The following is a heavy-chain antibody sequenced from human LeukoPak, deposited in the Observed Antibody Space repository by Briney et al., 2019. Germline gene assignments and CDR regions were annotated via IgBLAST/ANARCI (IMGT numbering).Heavy chain of an antibody. CDR3: ARGPAYCSSTSRPNWFDP. CDR2: INPNSGGT. Sequence: GASVKVSCKASGYTFTGYYMHWVRQAPGQGLEWMGWINPNSGGTNYAQKFQGRVTMTRDTSISTAYMELSRLRSDDTAVYYCARGPAYCSSTSRPNWFDPWGQGTLVTVSS. CDR1: GYTFTGYY. J-gene: IGHJ5*02. V-gene: IGHV1-2*02. D-gene: IGHD2-2*01.